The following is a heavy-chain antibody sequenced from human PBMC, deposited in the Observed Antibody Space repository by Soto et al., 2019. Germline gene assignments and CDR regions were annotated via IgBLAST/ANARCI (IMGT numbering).Heavy chain of an antibody. J-gene: IGHJ2*01. V-gene: IGHV4-30-4*08. D-gene: IGHD3-22*01. CDR1: GGSIINNHYY. CDR2: ICYSGST. CDR3: VRASMIGAPGFFDV. Sequence: QVQLEESGPGRVKPSQTLSLTCTVSGGSIINNHYYWNFVRQPPGKGREWMGYICYSGSTCYSPSFESRLILSLDTSKNQFSLTLNSVTVADTAVYYCVRASMIGAPGFFDVWGRGTLVSVSS.